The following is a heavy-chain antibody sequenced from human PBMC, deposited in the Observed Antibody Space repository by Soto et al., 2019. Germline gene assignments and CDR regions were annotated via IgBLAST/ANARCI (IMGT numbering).Heavy chain of an antibody. V-gene: IGHV3-30*03. Sequence: QVQLVESGGGVVQPGRSLRLSCAASGFTFSSYGMHWVRQAPGKGLEWVAVISCGGSNTYYADFEKGRFNTSRDNSKNTLSLQMNSTGAEDRAVYYCASGRLYCRQWLADYWGQGTLVTVSS. D-gene: IGHD6-19*01. CDR2: ISCGGSNT. CDR3: ASGRLYCRQWLADY. CDR1: GFTFSSYG. J-gene: IGHJ4*02.